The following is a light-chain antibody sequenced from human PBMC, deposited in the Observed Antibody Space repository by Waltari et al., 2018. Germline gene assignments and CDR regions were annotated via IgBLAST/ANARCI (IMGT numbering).Light chain of an antibody. V-gene: IGKV4-1*01. J-gene: IGKJ2*01. CDR3: QQYYTIPHT. Sequence: DIVMTQSPDSLAVSLGERATINCKSSQTILYNSKNKNCLTWYQQKPGQPPKLLIFWASTRESGVPDLFSGSGSGTNFTLTISGLQAEDLAVYYCQQYYTIPHTFGQGTKLEI. CDR2: WAS. CDR1: QTILYNSKNKNC.